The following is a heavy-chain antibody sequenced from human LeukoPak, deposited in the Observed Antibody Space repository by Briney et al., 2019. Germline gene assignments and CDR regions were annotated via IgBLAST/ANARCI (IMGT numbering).Heavy chain of an antibody. J-gene: IGHJ4*02. CDR1: VYRFTSYW. Sequence: GESLKISCKGSVYRFTSYWIGWVRQVPGKGLEWMGIIDPGDSDTRYSPSFQGQVTISADKSISTAYLQWSSLKASYTAMYYCASRGGGRVFDYWGQGTLVTVSS. D-gene: IGHD1-26*01. V-gene: IGHV5-51*01. CDR2: IDPGDSDT. CDR3: ASRGGGRVFDY.